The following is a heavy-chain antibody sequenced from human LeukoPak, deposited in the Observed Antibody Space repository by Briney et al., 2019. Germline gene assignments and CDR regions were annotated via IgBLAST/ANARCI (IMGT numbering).Heavy chain of an antibody. J-gene: IGHJ5*02. Sequence: HPGGSLRLSCAASGFTFSSYAMSWVRQAPGKGLEWVSAIGGSATTYYADSVRGRFIISRDNSKNTLYLQMSSLRAEDTAVYYCAKSKEDCCGSFDPWGQGTLVTVSS. D-gene: IGHD2-15*01. CDR1: GFTFSSYA. CDR2: IGGSATT. CDR3: AKSKEDCCGSFDP. V-gene: IGHV3-23*01.